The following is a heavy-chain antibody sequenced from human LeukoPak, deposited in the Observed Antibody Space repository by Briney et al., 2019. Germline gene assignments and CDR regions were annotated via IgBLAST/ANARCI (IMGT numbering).Heavy chain of an antibody. CDR2: IDHSGST. Sequence: SETLSLTCAVYGGSFSGYYWSWIRQPPGKGLEWIEEIDHSGSTNYNPSLKSRVIISVDTSKNQFSLKVNSVTAADTALYYCASRRDGYVNPFDCWGQGTQVTVSS. CDR1: GGSFSGYY. J-gene: IGHJ4*02. CDR3: ASRRDGYVNPFDC. V-gene: IGHV4-34*01. D-gene: IGHD5-24*01.